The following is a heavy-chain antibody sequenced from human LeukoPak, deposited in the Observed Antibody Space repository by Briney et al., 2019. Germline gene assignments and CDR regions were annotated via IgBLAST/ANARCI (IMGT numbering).Heavy chain of an antibody. CDR3: ARVLWFGEFIDY. J-gene: IGHJ4*02. Sequence: ASVKVSCKASGYTFTSYVISWVRQAPGQGLEGMGWINAYNGNTNYAQKLQGRVTMTTDTSTSTAYMELRSLRSDDTAVYYCARVLWFGEFIDYWGQGTLVTVSS. D-gene: IGHD3-10*01. V-gene: IGHV1-18*01. CDR2: INAYNGNT. CDR1: GYTFTSYV.